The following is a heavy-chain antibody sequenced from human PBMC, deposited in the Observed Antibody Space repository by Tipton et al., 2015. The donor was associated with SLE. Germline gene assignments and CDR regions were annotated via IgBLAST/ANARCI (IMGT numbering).Heavy chain of an antibody. Sequence: GSLRLSCTVSGDSIDMNSHYWGWIRQPPGKGLEWIGSIYYSGNTYHNPSLKSRVTISIDTSKNQFSLNLNSVTAADTAVYYCARVPFGAWRFDLWGQGTLVTVSS. J-gene: IGHJ4*02. V-gene: IGHV4-39*07. CDR1: GDSIDMNSHY. CDR3: ARVPFGAWRFDL. CDR2: IYYSGNT. D-gene: IGHD2-21*02.